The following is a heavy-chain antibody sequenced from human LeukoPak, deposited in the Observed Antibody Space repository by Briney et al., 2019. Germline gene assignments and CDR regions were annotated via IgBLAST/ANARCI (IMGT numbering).Heavy chain of an antibody. CDR2: ISAYNGNT. CDR1: GYTFTGYY. J-gene: IGHJ5*02. Sequence: ASVKVSCKASGYTFTGYYMHWVRQAPGQGLEWMGWISAYNGNTNYAQKLQGRVTMTTDTSTSTAYMELRSLRSDDTAVYYCARDRGNYYGSGSWFDPWGQGTLVTVSS. D-gene: IGHD3-10*01. V-gene: IGHV1-18*04. CDR3: ARDRGNYYGSGSWFDP.